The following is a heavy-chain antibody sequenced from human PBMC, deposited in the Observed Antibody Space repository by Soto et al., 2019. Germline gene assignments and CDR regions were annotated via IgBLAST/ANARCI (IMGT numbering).Heavy chain of an antibody. CDR3: ARESRYCSGGSCYFLTGIDY. CDR2: IIPIFGTA. V-gene: IGHV1-69*12. CDR1: GGTFSSYA. D-gene: IGHD2-15*01. Sequence: QVQLVQSGAEVKKPGSSVKVSCKASGGTFSSYAISWVRQAPGQGLEWMGGIIPIFGTANYAQKFQGRVTLTADESTSTAYMELSSLRSEDTAVYYCARESRYCSGGSCYFLTGIDYCGQGTLVTVSS. J-gene: IGHJ4*02.